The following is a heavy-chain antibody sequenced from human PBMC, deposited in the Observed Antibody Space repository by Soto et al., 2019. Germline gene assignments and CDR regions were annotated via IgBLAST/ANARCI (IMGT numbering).Heavy chain of an antibody. J-gene: IGHJ5*02. CDR3: ASSVTP. CDR2: IYYSGGT. CDR1: GGSISSGGYY. Sequence: QVQLQESGPGLVKPSQTLSLTCTVPGGSISSGGYYWRCIRQHPGKGLEWIGYIYYSGGTYYNPSLKGRVTISVEASKSLFSRKLSSVTGADTAVYYCASSVTPWGQGTLVTVSS. V-gene: IGHV4-31*03. D-gene: IGHD3-10*01.